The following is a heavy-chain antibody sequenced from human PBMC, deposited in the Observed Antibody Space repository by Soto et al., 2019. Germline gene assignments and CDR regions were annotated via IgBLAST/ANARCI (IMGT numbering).Heavy chain of an antibody. CDR3: GKDPNGDYVGAFDI. Sequence: VQLVQSGGGLVQPGGSLRLSCAASGFTFSKYAMTWVRQAPGKGLEWVSSISGSGGSTYHADSVKGRFTISRDNSKNTLSLQMNSLRAEDTAVYYCGKDPNGDYVGAFDIWGQGTMVTVSS. J-gene: IGHJ3*02. V-gene: IGHV3-23*04. D-gene: IGHD4-17*01. CDR1: GFTFSKYA. CDR2: ISGSGGST.